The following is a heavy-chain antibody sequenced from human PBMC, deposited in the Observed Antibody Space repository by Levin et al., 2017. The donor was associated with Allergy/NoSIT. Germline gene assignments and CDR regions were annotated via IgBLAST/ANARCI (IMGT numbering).Heavy chain of an antibody. V-gene: IGHV4-39*07. J-gene: IGHJ4*02. CDR2: IYYSGST. CDR1: GGSISSSSYY. D-gene: IGHD3-22*01. CDR3: ARYYYDSSGYYSGFDY. Sequence: SSETLSLTCTVSGGSISSSSYYWGWIRQPPGKGLEWIGSIYYSGSTYYNPSLKSRVTISVDTSKNQFSLKLSSVTAADTAVYYCARYYYDSSGYYSGFDYWGQGTLVTVSS.